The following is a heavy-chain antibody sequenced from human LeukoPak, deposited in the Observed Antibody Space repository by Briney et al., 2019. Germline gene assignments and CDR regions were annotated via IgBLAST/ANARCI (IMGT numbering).Heavy chain of an antibody. V-gene: IGHV3-74*01. Sequence: GGSLRLSCAASGLAFSAYKMHWVRQAPRKGLVWVSRISTDGYTTDYADFVQGRFTASRDNTKNTWSLEMNSLRAEDTAVFYCARDQYDTWSRRGNFDSWGQGTLVIVSS. D-gene: IGHD3-3*01. J-gene: IGHJ4*02. CDR2: ISTDGYTT. CDR3: ARDQYDTWSRRGNFDS. CDR1: GLAFSAYK.